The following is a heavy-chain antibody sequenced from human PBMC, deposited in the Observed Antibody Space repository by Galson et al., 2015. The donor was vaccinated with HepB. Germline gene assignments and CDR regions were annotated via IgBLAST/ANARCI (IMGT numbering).Heavy chain of an antibody. CDR3: ASFVGASPGYY. Sequence: ETLSLTCTVSGDSISRGSYYWGWIRQPPGKGLEWVGTIYYTGDTYYNPSLKSRVTMSLDTSKNQFSVKLSSVTATDTAVYYCASFVGASPGYYWGQGTLVSVSS. D-gene: IGHD1-26*01. CDR2: IYYTGDT. J-gene: IGHJ4*02. CDR1: GDSISRGSYY. V-gene: IGHV4-39*01.